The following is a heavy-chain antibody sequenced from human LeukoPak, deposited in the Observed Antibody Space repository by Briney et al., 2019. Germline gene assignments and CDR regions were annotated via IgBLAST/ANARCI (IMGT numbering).Heavy chain of an antibody. V-gene: IGHV3-48*03. Sequence: GGSLRLSCAASGFTFSSYEMNWVRQAPGKGLEWVSYISSSGSTIYYADSVKGRFTISRDNAKNSLYLQMNSLRAEDTAVYYCGGSSSWYEEGEIDYWGQGTLVTVSS. J-gene: IGHJ4*02. CDR3: GGSSSWYEEGEIDY. CDR2: ISSSGSTI. CDR1: GFTFSSYE. D-gene: IGHD6-13*01.